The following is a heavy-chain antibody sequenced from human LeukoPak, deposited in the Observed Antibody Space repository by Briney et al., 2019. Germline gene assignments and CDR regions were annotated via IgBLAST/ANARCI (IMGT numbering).Heavy chain of an antibody. V-gene: IGHV3-21*01. CDR3: ARGEHSYCPLDYNYYMDV. J-gene: IGHJ6*03. CDR1: GFTFSSYT. CDR2: ISSSGSYI. D-gene: IGHD5-18*01. Sequence: GGSLRLSCAASGFTFSSYTMNWVRQAPGKGLEWVSSISSSGSYIYYADSVKGRFTISRDNAKISLYLQMNSVRGEETAVYFCARGEHSYCPLDYNYYMDVWGKGTRVTVSS.